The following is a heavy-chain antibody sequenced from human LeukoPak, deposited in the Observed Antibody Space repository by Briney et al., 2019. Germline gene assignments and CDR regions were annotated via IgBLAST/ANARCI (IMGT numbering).Heavy chain of an antibody. CDR1: GGTFSSYA. CDR2: ISAYNGNT. D-gene: IGHD6-19*01. J-gene: IGHJ4*02. Sequence: ASVKVSCKASGGTFSSYAISWVRQAPGQGLEWMGWISAYNGNTNYAQKLQGRVTMTTDTSTSTAYMELRSLRSDDTAVYYCARDLKDFKAVADDYYFDYWGQGTLVTVSS. CDR3: ARDLKDFKAVADDYYFDY. V-gene: IGHV1-18*01.